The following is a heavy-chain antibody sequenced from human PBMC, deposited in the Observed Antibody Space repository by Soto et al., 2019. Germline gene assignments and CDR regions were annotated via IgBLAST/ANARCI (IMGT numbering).Heavy chain of an antibody. CDR1: GGTFSSYA. D-gene: IGHD2-15*01. Sequence: QVQLVQSGAEVKKPGSSVKVSCKASGGTFSSYAISWVRQAPGLGLEWMGGIIPIFGTANYAQKFQGRVTITADESTSTAYMELSSLRSEDTAVYYCAGGYCSGGSCYLPAGWFDPWGQGTLVTVSS. J-gene: IGHJ5*02. CDR2: IIPIFGTA. V-gene: IGHV1-69*12. CDR3: AGGYCSGGSCYLPAGWFDP.